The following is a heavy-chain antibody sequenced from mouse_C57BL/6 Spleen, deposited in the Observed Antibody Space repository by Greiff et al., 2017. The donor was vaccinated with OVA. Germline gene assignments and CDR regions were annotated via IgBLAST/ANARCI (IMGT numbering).Heavy chain of an antibody. V-gene: IGHV1-22*01. D-gene: IGHD2-4*01. J-gene: IGHJ1*03. CDR3: ARVDYDEYFDV. CDR2: INPNNGGT. CDR1: GYTFTDYN. Sequence: EVQRVESGPELVKPGASVKMSCKASGYTFTDYNMHWVKQSHGKSLEWIGYINPNNGGTSYNQKFKGKATLTVNKSSSTAYMELRSLTSEDSAVYYCARVDYDEYFDVWGTGTTVTVSS.